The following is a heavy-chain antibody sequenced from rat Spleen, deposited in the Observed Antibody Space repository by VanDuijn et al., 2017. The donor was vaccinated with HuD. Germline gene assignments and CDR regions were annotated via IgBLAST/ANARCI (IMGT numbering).Heavy chain of an antibody. J-gene: IGHJ3*01. D-gene: IGHD1-4*01. V-gene: IGHV5S13*01. CDR2: ISTGGYKT. CDR1: GFTFSNYG. Sequence: EVQLVESGEGLVQPGRSLKLSCAASGFTFSNYGMAWVRQAPTKGLEWVASISTGGYKTYYRDSVKGRFAISRDYAKSTLYLQMDSLRSEDTATYYCTTYLSPGHNSWFVYWGQGTPVTVSS. CDR3: TTYLSPGHNSWFVY.